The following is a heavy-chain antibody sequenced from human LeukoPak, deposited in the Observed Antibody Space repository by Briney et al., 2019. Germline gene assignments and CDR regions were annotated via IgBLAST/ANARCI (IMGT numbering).Heavy chain of an antibody. D-gene: IGHD6-13*01. CDR1: GYTFTGYY. J-gene: IGHJ4*02. V-gene: IGHV1-2*06. CDR3: ARVGSSSWYSFDY. CDR2: IDPNSGGT. Sequence: ASVKVSCKTSGYTFTGYYMHWMRQAPGQGPEWMGRIDPNSGGTNYAQNFQGRVTMTRDTSISTAYMELTRLRSDDTAIYYCARVGSSSWYSFDYWGQGTLVTVSS.